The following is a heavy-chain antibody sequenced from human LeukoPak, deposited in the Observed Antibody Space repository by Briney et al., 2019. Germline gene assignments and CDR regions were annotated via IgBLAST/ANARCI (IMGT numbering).Heavy chain of an antibody. D-gene: IGHD6-13*01. CDR3: ARAPISGAAAGTFDY. CDR2: INPNSGGT. CDR1: GYTFTSYY. Sequence: GASVKVSCKASGYTFTSYYMHWVRQAPGQGLEWMGWINPNSGGTNYAQKFQGRVTKTRDTSISTAYMELSRLRSDDTAVYYCARAPISGAAAGTFDYWGQGTLVTVSS. J-gene: IGHJ4*02. V-gene: IGHV1-2*02.